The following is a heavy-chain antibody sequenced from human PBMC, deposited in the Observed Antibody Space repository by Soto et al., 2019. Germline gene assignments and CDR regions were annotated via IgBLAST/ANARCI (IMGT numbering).Heavy chain of an antibody. D-gene: IGHD4-4*01. V-gene: IGHV3-48*02. CDR3: AREGTTVAQRYGMDV. CDR2: ISSSSSTI. Sequence: PGGSLRLSCAASGFTFSSYSMNWVRQAPGKGLEWVSYISSSSSTIYYADSVKGRFTISRDNAKNSLYLQMNSLRDEDTAVYYCAREGTTVAQRYGMDVWGQGTTVTVSS. J-gene: IGHJ6*02. CDR1: GFTFSSYS.